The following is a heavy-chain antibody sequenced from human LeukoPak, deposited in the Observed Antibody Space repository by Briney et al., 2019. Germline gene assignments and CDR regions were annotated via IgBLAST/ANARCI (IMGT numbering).Heavy chain of an antibody. V-gene: IGHV1-18*01. CDR2: ISAYNGNT. D-gene: IGHD2-15*01. J-gene: IGHJ4*02. Sequence: ASVKVSCKASGYTFTSYGISWVRQAPGQGLEWMGWISAYNGNTNYVQKLQGRVTMTEDTSTDTAYMELSSLRSEDTAVYYCATGMGLLPYYFDYWGQGPLVTVSS. CDR1: GYTFTSYG. CDR3: ATGMGLLPYYFDY.